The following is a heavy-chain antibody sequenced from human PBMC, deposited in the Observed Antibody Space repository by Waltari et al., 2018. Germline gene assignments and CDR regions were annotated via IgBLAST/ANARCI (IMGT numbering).Heavy chain of an antibody. J-gene: IGHJ4*02. CDR2: VHHSGKP. D-gene: IGHD2-2*01. CDR3: AGDRAIGLFFDY. CDR1: GSSIGGNYW. V-gene: IGHV4-4*02. Sequence: QVQLQESGQGLVKPSGTLSITCAVSGSSIGGNYWWSWVRQSPKKGLAWIGQVHHSGKPHYNPSLQSRVTISVDKPKNQFSLNLNSVTAADTAVYYCAGDRAIGLFFDYWGRGTLVTVSS.